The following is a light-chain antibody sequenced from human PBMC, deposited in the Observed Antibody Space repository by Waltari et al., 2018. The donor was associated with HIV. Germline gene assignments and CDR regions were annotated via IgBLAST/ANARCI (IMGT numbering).Light chain of an antibody. CDR2: NVT. Sequence: QSALTKPASVSGSPGQSIAISCPGTNSDVGAYNHFSWYQHHPGKAPKLMIYNVTNRPSGVSDRFSGSKSGNTASLTITDLQTEDEADYFCSSYTSSNTLVFGTGAKVTVL. CDR3: SSYTSSNTLV. J-gene: IGLJ1*01. V-gene: IGLV2-14*01. CDR1: NSDVGAYNH.